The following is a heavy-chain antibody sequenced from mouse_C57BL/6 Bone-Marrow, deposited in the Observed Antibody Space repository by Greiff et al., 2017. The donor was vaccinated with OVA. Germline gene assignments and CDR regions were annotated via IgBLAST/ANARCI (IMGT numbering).Heavy chain of an antibody. V-gene: IGHV1-58*01. D-gene: IGHD2-3*01. J-gene: IGHJ1*03. CDR3: AGVVLWLLRDWYFDV. Sequence: LVRPGSSVKMSCKTSGYTFTSYGINWVKQRPGQGLEWIGYIYIGNGYTEYNEKFKGKATLTSDTSSSTAYMQLSSLTSEDSAIYFCAGVVLWLLRDWYFDVWGTGTTVTVSS. CDR2: IYIGNGYT. CDR1: GYTFTSYG.